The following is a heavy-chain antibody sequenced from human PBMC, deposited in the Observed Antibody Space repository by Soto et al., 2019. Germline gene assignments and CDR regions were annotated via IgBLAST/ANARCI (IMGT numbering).Heavy chain of an antibody. CDR2: ITSSGGGT. Sequence: GGSLRLSCAASGFTFSAYVMSWVRQAPGKGLEWVSSITSSGGGTYYADSVKGRFTVSRDNAKNTVYLQMNSLRAEDAAVYYCARDLGYYDSSGYFDYWGQGTLVTVSS. CDR1: GFTFSAYV. J-gene: IGHJ4*02. V-gene: IGHV3-23*01. CDR3: ARDLGYYDSSGYFDY. D-gene: IGHD3-22*01.